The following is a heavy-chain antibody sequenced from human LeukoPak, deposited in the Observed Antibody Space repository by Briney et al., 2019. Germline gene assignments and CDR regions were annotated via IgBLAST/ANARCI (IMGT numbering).Heavy chain of an antibody. CDR2: INPNSGGT. V-gene: IGHV1-2*02. J-gene: IGHJ4*02. D-gene: IGHD2-15*01. CDR3: ARVKRGAVVVAATYYFDY. CDR1: GYTFTGYY. Sequence: ASVEVSCKASGYTFTGYYMHWVRQAPGQGLEWMGWINPNSGGTNYAQKFQGRVTMTRDTSISTAYMELSRLRSDDTAVYYCARVKRGAVVVAATYYFDYWGQGTLVTVSS.